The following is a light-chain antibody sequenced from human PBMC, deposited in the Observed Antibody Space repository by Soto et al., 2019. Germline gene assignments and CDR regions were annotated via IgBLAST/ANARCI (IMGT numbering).Light chain of an antibody. CDR3: QQYYSAPIT. CDR1: HSVLNSSNNKNY. Sequence: DIVVTQSPDSLPVSLGEMAAINFKSSHSVLNSSNNKNYLAWYQQKPGQPPKXXIYWASTRESGVPDRFSGSGYGTEFTLTINSLQTEDVAVYYCQQYYSAPITFGQGTRLEIK. J-gene: IGKJ5*01. V-gene: IGKV4-1*01. CDR2: WAS.